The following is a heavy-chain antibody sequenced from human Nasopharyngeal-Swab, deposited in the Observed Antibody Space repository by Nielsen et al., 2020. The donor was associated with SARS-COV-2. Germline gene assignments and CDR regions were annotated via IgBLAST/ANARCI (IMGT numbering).Heavy chain of an antibody. V-gene: IGHV4-34*01. CDR2: INYSGTT. CDR1: GGSCSGYY. D-gene: IGHD3-16*01. Sequence: GSLRLSCAVYGGSCSGYYWSWIRQSPGKGLEWIGQINYSGTTNYNPSLKSRVAISVDTSKNQFSLKLNSVTAADTAVYYCASGARRGRVPFDYWGQGTQVTVSS. CDR3: ASGARRGRVPFDY. J-gene: IGHJ4*02.